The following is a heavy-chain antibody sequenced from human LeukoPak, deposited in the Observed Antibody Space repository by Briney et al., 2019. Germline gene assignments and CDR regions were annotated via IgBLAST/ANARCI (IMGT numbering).Heavy chain of an antibody. CDR3: AKGILEDRDYYMDV. CDR1: GFTFDDYA. V-gene: IGHV3-43D*03. D-gene: IGHD2-15*01. Sequence: PGGSLRLSCAASGFTFDDYAMHWVRQAPGKGLEWVSLISWDGGSTYYADSVKGRFTISRDNSKNSLYLQMNSLRAEDTALYYCAKGILEDRDYYMDVWGKGTTVTVSS. J-gene: IGHJ6*03. CDR2: ISWDGGST.